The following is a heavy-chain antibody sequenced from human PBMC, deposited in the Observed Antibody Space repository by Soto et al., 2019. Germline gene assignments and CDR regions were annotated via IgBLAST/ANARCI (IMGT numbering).Heavy chain of an antibody. CDR2: IVPISGTV. D-gene: IGHD6-25*01. Sequence: QMQLVQSGAEVRQPGSSVRVSCKASGSTFRTYGINWVRQAPGQGLEWMGVIVPISGTVNYTQNVKDRVLITAELATSTVYMDVNRLIAEDTAIFYCARDPRPSSGCPPRYGMDVWGQGTTVTV. J-gene: IGHJ6*02. V-gene: IGHV1-69*01. CDR3: ARDPRPSSGCPPRYGMDV. CDR1: GSTFRTYG.